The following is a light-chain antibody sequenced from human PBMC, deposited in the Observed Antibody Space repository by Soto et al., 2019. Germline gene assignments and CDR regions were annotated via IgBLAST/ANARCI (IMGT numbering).Light chain of an antibody. Sequence: EIVLTQTPGTLALSPGERATLSCRASQSVSITYLAWYQQKPGQAPRLLIYGASSRATGIPDRFSASGSGTDFTLAISSLQPEDSATYYCLQDINYPWTCGQGTYVDI. J-gene: IGKJ1*01. CDR2: GAS. CDR1: QSVSITY. V-gene: IGKV3-20*01. CDR3: LQDINYPWT.